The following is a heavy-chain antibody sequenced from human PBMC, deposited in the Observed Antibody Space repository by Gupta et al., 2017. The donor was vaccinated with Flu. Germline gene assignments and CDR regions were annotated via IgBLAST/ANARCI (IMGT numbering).Heavy chain of an antibody. Sequence: SRYGMHWVSQAPGNGLEWVAVIWYDGSNKYYADAVKGRFTISRDNSKKTLYLQMERVRVEDTAVYYCARARGSGWYYFDYGGQGTMVTVSS. CDR3: ARARGSGWYYFDY. J-gene: IGHJ4*02. CDR1: SRYG. D-gene: IGHD6-19*01. V-gene: IGHV3-33*01. CDR2: IWYDGSNK.